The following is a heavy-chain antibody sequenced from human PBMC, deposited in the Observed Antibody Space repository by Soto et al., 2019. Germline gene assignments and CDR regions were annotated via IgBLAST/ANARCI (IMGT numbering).Heavy chain of an antibody. Sequence: SETLSLTCTVSGFSISSYYWSWIRQPPGKGLEWIGYIYYSGSTNYNPSLKSRVTISVDTSKNQFSLKLSSVTAADTAVYYCARLNGGFDYWGQGTLVTVSS. CDR3: ARLNGGFDY. V-gene: IGHV4-59*01. CDR2: IYYSGST. CDR1: GFSISSYY. D-gene: IGHD2-8*01. J-gene: IGHJ4*02.